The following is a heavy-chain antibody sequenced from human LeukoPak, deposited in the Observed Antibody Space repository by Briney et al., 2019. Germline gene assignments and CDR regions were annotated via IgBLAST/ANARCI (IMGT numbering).Heavy chain of an antibody. Sequence: PGGSLRLSCAASGFTFSSYGMSWVRQAPGKGLEWVSAISGSGGSTYYADSVKGRFTISRDNSKNTLYLQMNSLRAEDTAVYYCAKYEYRYLSDRRVDYWGQGTLVTVSS. D-gene: IGHD2/OR15-2a*01. CDR3: AKYEYRYLSDRRVDY. CDR1: GFTFSSYG. CDR2: ISGSGGST. J-gene: IGHJ4*02. V-gene: IGHV3-23*01.